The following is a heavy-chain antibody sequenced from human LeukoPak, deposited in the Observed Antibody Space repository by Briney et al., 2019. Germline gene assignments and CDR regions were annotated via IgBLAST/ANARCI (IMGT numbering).Heavy chain of an antibody. J-gene: IGHJ5*02. CDR2: VSGTGGGT. CDR1: GFTFGSYA. CDR3: ARESNSVGWFDP. D-gene: IGHD5/OR15-5a*01. V-gene: IGHV3-23*01. Sequence: PGGSLRLSCAASGFTFGSYAVSWVRQAPGKGLEWVSTVSGTGGGTYYADSVKGRFTISRDNLKNTLSLQMNSLRAEDMALYYCARESNSVGWFDPWGQGTLVTVSS.